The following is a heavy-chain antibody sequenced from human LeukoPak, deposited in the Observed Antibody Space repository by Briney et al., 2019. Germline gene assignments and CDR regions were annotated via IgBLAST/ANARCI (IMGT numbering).Heavy chain of an antibody. V-gene: IGHV4-4*09. D-gene: IGHD6-13*01. Sequence: SETLLLTCTVSGGSMSNYYWTWILQPPGQGLEWIGYTYNSGRTNYNPSLKSRVTISADTSKNQFFLKLDSVTDADTANYYCARRRRIGAAGGDGMDVWGQGTTVTVSS. CDR3: ARRRRIGAAGGDGMDV. CDR1: GGSMSNYY. J-gene: IGHJ6*02. CDR2: TYNSGRT.